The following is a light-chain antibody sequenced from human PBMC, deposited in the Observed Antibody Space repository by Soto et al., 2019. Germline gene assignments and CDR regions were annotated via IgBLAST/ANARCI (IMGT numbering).Light chain of an antibody. CDR1: QSVSSN. CDR2: GAS. J-gene: IGKJ1*01. V-gene: IGKV3-15*01. Sequence: EIVMTQSPATLSVSPGERATLSCRASQSVSSNLAWYQQKPGQAPRLLIYGASTRATGIPARFSGSGSGTELNLTISSLQSEDFAVYYCQQYNNCPPWTFGQGTKVEIK. CDR3: QQYNNCPPWT.